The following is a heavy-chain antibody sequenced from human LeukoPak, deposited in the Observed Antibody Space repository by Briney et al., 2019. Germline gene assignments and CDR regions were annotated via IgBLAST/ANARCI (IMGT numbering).Heavy chain of an antibody. D-gene: IGHD3-3*01. J-gene: IGHJ4*02. CDR3: VKSRRFLEWLANNYFDY. CDR1: GLTLSNYW. Sequence: GGSLRLSCTASGLTLSNYWMIWVRQAPGKGLQWVAKIKQDGSEKYYVDSVKGRFTISRDNSKNTLYLQMSSLRAEDTAVYYCVKSRRFLEWLANNYFDYWGQGTLVTVSS. CDR2: IKQDGSEK. V-gene: IGHV3-7*01.